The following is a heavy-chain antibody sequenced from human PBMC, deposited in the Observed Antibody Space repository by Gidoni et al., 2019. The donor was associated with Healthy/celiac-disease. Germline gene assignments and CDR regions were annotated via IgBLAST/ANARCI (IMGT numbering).Heavy chain of an antibody. CDR2: IRSKAYGGTT. Sequence: EVQLVESGGGLVQPGRSLRLSCTASGFTFGDYAMIWVRQAPGKGLEWVGFIRSKAYGGTTEYAASVKGRFTISRDDSKSIAYLQMNSLKTEDTAVYYCTRDDWNDVMSLYYYYGMDVWVQGTTVTVSS. V-gene: IGHV3-49*04. J-gene: IGHJ6*02. CDR3: TRDDWNDVMSLYYYYGMDV. CDR1: GFTFGDYA. D-gene: IGHD1-1*01.